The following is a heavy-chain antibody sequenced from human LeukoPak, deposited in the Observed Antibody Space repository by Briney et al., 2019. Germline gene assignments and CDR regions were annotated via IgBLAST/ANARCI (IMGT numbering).Heavy chain of an antibody. CDR3: WLQRMVAAYFDS. D-gene: IGHD2-15*01. J-gene: IGHJ4*02. CDR2: IHDSGST. CDR1: GGSFNYYY. Sequence: PSETLSLTCAVYGGSFNYYYWGWIRQPPGKGLEWIGSIHDSGSTYYNQTLKSRVTISVDTSENQFSLQLSSVTAADTAVYYCWLQRMVAAYFDSWGQGTLVTVSS. V-gene: IGHV4-34*03.